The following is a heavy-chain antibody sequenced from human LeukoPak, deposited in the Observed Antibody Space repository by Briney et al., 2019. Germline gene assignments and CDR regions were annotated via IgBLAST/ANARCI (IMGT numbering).Heavy chain of an antibody. CDR3: ARFYRGGSYSDY. CDR1: GYSISSGYY. CDR2: IYHSGST. D-gene: IGHD2-21*01. V-gene: IGHV4-38-2*01. Sequence: SETLSLTCAVSGYSISSGYYWGWIRQPPGKGLEWIGSIYHSGSTYYNPSLKSRVTISVDTSKNQFSLKLSSVTAADTAVYYCARFYRGGSYSDYWGQGTLVTASS. J-gene: IGHJ4*02.